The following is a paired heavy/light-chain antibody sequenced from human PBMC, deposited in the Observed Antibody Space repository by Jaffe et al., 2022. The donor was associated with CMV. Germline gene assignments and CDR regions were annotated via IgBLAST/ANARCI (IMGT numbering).Heavy chain of an antibody. CDR3: ARGRSTVETPVDASDI. J-gene: IGHJ3*02. CDR1: GYSFTSHK. CDR2: INTYNGYS. D-gene: IGHD4-17*01. V-gene: IGHV1-18*01. Sequence: QIQLLQSGPEVKQPGASVTVSCKASGYSFTSHKISWVRQAPGRGLEFMGWINTYNGYSKLVQKLQDRVTMTADTSTSTAYMELRSLRSDDTAVYYCARGRSTVETPVDASDIWGQGTMVTVSS.
Light chain of an antibody. J-gene: IGKJ1*01. CDR2: AAS. CDR1: QSISSY. CDR3: QQTFSGPWT. V-gene: IGKV1-39*01. Sequence: DIQMTQSPSSLSASLGDRVTISCRASQSISSYLNWYQQKPGKVPKLLIYAASSLQSGVPSRFSGSGSGTDFTLTITSLQPEDSATYYCQQTFSGPWTFGQGTKVEVK.